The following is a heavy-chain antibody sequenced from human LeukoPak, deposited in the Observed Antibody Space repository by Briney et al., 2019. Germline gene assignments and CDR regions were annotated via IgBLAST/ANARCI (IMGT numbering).Heavy chain of an antibody. CDR2: IYYSGST. J-gene: IGHJ4*02. V-gene: IGHV4-59*12. Sequence: PSETLSLTCTVSGGSISSYYWSWIRQPPGKGLEWIGYIYYSGSTNYNPSLKSRVTISVDTSNRQFSLNLTSVTAADTAVYYCARDRGSYRFDYWGQGTLVTVSS. CDR3: ARDRGSYRFDY. D-gene: IGHD1-26*01. CDR1: GGSISSYY.